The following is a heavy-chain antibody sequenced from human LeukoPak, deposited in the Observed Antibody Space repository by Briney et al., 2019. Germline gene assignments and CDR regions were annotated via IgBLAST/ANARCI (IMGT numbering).Heavy chain of an antibody. V-gene: IGHV4-59*01. J-gene: IGHJ4*02. CDR2: IYYSGST. D-gene: IGHD3-22*01. CDR3: ARDRYYYDSSGYPRGFDY. Sequence: PSETLSLTCTVSGGSISSYYWSWIRQPPGKGLEWIGYIYYSGSTNHNPSLKSPVTKSVDTSKNQRSLKLSSVTAADTAVYYCARDRYYYDSSGYPRGFDYWGQGTLVTASS. CDR1: GGSISSYY.